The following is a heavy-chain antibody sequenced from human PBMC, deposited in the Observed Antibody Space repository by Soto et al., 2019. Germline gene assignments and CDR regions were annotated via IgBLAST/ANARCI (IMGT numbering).Heavy chain of an antibody. CDR2: ISGSGGST. V-gene: IGHV3-23*01. D-gene: IGHD3-22*01. CDR1: GFTFSSYA. Sequence: EVQLLESGGGLVQPGGSLRLSYAASGFTFSSYAMSWVRQAPGKGLEWVSAISGSGGSTYYADSVKGRFTISRDNSKNTLYLQMNSLRAEDTAVYYCAKDLRRSMIVVVTRHYYYYGMDVWGQGTTVTVSS. CDR3: AKDLRRSMIVVVTRHYYYYGMDV. J-gene: IGHJ6*02.